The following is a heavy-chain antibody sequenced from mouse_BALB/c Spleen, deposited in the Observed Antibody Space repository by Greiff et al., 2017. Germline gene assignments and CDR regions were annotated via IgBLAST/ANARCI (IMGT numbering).Heavy chain of an antibody. CDR1: GYTFTDYE. J-gene: IGHJ4*01. D-gene: IGHD2-2*01. V-gene: IGHV1-15*01. CDR2: IDPETGGT. CDR3: TRYLYYYGYDGYAMDY. Sequence: QVQLQQSGAELVRPGASVTLSCKASGYTFTDYEMHWVKQTPVHGLEWIGAIDPETGGTAYNQKFKGKATLTADKSSSTAYMELRSLTSEDSAVYYCTRYLYYYGYDGYAMDYWGQGTSDTVSS.